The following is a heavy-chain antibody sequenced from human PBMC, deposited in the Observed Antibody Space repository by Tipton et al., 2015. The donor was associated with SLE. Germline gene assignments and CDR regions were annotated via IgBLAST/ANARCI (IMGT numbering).Heavy chain of an antibody. CDR3: AKVGGSSWYFDY. Sequence: SLRLSCAASGFTFSSYAMSWVRQAPGKGLEWVSAISGSGGSTYYADSVKGRFTISRDNSKNTLYLQMNSLRAEDTAVYYCAKVGGSSWYFDYWGQGTLVTVSS. CDR2: ISGSGGST. J-gene: IGHJ4*02. CDR1: GFTFSSYA. D-gene: IGHD6-13*01. V-gene: IGHV3-23*01.